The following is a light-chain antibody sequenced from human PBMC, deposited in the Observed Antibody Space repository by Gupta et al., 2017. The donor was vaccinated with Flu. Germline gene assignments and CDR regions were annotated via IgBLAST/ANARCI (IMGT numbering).Light chain of an antibody. CDR2: AAS. CDR1: QSVTSSY. CDR3: QQFGISTWT. V-gene: IGKV3-20*01. Sequence: GTLACRASQSVTSSYLAWYQQKPGQAPRLLIYAASSRATGVPDRFSGSGSGTDFTLTISRLEPEDFAFYYCQQFGISTWTFGQGTKVEFK. J-gene: IGKJ1*01.